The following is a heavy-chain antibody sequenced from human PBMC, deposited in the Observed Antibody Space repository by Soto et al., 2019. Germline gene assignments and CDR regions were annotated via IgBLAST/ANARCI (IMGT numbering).Heavy chain of an antibody. J-gene: IGHJ2*01. D-gene: IGHD1-26*01. V-gene: IGHV2-5*02. CDR1: GFSLGTYGVG. Sequence: QITLNESGPTLVKPTQTLTLTCTFSGFSLGTYGVGVGWIRQPPGKALEWLALIYWDDDKRYSPSLKSRRTTTTDNPTTHLFLTLTNNHPVDTATYYCSHRGAGMGAGYFDLWGRGTPVIVSP. CDR2: IYWDDDK. CDR3: SHRGAGMGAGYFDL.